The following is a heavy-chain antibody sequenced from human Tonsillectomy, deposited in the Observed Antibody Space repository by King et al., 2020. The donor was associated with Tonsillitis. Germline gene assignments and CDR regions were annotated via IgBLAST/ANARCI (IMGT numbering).Heavy chain of an antibody. CDR2: IWYDGSNK. J-gene: IGHJ3*02. CDR3: ARGIGFDWLGRLDI. CDR1: GFTFSSYG. D-gene: IGHD3-9*01. V-gene: IGHV3-33*01. Sequence: VQLVESGGGVVQPGRSLRLSCAASGFTFSSYGMHWVRQAPGKGLEWVAVIWYDGSNKYYADSVKGRFTISRDNSKNTLYLQMNSLRAEDTAVYYCARGIGFDWLGRLDIWGQGTMVTVSS.